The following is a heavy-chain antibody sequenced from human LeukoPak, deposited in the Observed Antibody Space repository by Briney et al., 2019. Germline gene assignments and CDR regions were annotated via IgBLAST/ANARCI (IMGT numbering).Heavy chain of an antibody. D-gene: IGHD6-19*01. CDR3: ARELTTSGLYLGWFDP. Sequence: GGSLRLSCAASGFTVGSNYMSWVRQAPGKGLEWVSVIYSGGSTYYADSVKGRFTISRENSKTTLYFQMNSIRAKDTASFYCARELTTSGLYLGWFDPWGQGTLVTVSS. V-gene: IGHV3-53*01. J-gene: IGHJ5*02. CDR2: IYSGGST. CDR1: GFTVGSNY.